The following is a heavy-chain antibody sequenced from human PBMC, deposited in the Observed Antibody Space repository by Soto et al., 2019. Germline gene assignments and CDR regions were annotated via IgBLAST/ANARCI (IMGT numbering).Heavy chain of an antibody. CDR2: INPVDSDT. CDR1: GYSFTSYW. CDR3: ARREPYTWNQMEAFG. Sequence: PGESLKSSCDGFGYSFTSYWIGWLRQLPGKGLEWMGIINPVDSDTRNNPSFQGHVTISADKSINTAYLQWSSLKASDTAMYYCARREPYTWNQMEAFG. V-gene: IGHV5-51*01. J-gene: IGHJ3*02. D-gene: IGHD3-16*01.